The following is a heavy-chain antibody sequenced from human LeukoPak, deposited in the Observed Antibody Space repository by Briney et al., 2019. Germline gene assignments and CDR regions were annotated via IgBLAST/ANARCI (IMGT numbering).Heavy chain of an antibody. J-gene: IGHJ3*02. D-gene: IGHD3-9*01. CDR1: GFTFSSYA. CDR2: ISSSSSYI. CDR3: ARTYYDILTGHVHDAFDI. Sequence: GGSLRLSCAASGFTFSSYAMRWVRQAPGKGLEWVSSISSSSSYIYYADSVKGRFTISRDNAKNSLYLQMNSLRAEDTAVYYCARTYYDILTGHVHDAFDIWGQGTMVTVSS. V-gene: IGHV3-21*01.